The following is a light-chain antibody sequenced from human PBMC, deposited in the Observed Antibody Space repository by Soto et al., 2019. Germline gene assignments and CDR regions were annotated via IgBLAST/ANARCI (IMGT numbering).Light chain of an antibody. J-gene: IGKJ2*01. CDR3: QQYNSWPPYT. CDR2: AAS. Sequence: EIVMTQSPATLSVSPGERATLSCRASQYVSSNLAWYQQKPGQAPRLLIYAASTRATGIPARFSGSGSGTEFTLTISSLQSEDFAVYYCQQYNSWPPYTFGQGTKLDIK. V-gene: IGKV3-15*01. CDR1: QYVSSN.